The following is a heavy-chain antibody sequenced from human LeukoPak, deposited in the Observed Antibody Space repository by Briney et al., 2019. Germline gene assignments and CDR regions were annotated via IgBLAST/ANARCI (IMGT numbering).Heavy chain of an antibody. Sequence: GESLKISCKGSGYSFTSYWIGWVRQMPGKGLEWMGIIYPGDSDTRYSPSFQGQVTISADKSISTAYLQWSSLKASDTAMHYCARRLAYYDILTGYYAGHAFDIWGQGTMVTVSS. J-gene: IGHJ3*02. CDR1: GYSFTSYW. V-gene: IGHV5-51*01. D-gene: IGHD3-9*01. CDR3: ARRLAYYDILTGYYAGHAFDI. CDR2: IYPGDSDT.